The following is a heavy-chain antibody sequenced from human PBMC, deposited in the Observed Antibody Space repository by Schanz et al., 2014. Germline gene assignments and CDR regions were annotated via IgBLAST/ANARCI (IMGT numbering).Heavy chain of an antibody. D-gene: IGHD7-27*01. J-gene: IGHJ6*02. Sequence: EVQLVESGGGLVQPGGSLRLSCAASGFTFNNYDMNWVRLVPGKGLECVSGISGGGGSAYYADSVKGRFTISRDNSKNTLYLQMNSLRAEDTAVYYCARNWGPHYYSYYGMDVWGQGTMVTVS. V-gene: IGHV3-23*04. CDR2: ISGGGGSA. CDR1: GFTFNNYD. CDR3: ARNWGPHYYSYYGMDV.